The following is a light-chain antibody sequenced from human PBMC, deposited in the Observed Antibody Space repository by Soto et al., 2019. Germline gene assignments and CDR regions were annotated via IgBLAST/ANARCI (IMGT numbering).Light chain of an antibody. Sequence: DIQLTQSPSSLSASLGDRVTITCRASQDIKKFLAWYQQRPGKVPDLLIYAASTLRSGVPSRFSGNASGTDLSFTISSLQPEDVATYYCQKYDRAPAMFGQGTKVDIK. CDR2: AAS. CDR3: QKYDRAPAM. J-gene: IGKJ1*01. CDR1: QDIKKF. V-gene: IGKV1-27*01.